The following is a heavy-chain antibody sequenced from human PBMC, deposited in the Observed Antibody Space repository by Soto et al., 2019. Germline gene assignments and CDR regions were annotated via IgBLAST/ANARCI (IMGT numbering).Heavy chain of an antibody. D-gene: IGHD1-26*01. V-gene: IGHV4-39*01. CDR2: IYYSGTT. Sequence: PSETLSLTCTVSGGSISSHGYYWGWIRQPPGKGLEWIGTIYYSGTTFYNPSLKSRVTISVDTSKNQLSLKLSSVTAADTAVYYCARHAGGVSQIDYWGQGTLVTAPQ. CDR3: ARHAGGVSQIDY. CDR1: GGSISSHGYY. J-gene: IGHJ4*02.